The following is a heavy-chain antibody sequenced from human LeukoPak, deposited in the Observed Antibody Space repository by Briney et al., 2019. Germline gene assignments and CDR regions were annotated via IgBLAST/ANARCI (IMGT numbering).Heavy chain of an antibody. V-gene: IGHV4-59*01. Sequence: SETLSLTCTVSGGSISSYNWSWIRQPPGKGLEWVGYVSYSGSTNYNPSLKSRVTISVDTSKNQFSLKLSSVTAADTAVYYCARDPRSGSYLDYWGQGTLVTVSS. D-gene: IGHD1-26*01. CDR2: VSYSGST. J-gene: IGHJ4*02. CDR1: GGSISSYN. CDR3: ARDPRSGSYLDY.